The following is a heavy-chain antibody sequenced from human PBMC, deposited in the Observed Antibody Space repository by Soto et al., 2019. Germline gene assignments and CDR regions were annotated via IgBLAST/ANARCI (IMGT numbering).Heavy chain of an antibody. CDR1: EFSFSSYW. V-gene: IGHV3-7*01. CDR2: INQDGNEK. J-gene: IGHJ4*02. CDR3: ARVTSLPGPEYYDRSGYFDY. D-gene: IGHD3-22*01. Sequence: EVQLVESGGGLVQPGGSVRLSCAASEFSFSSYWMTWVRQAPGKGLEWVANINQDGNEKYYVDSVKGRFTVSRDNAKKSLNLQMNSLRAEDTAVYYCARVTSLPGPEYYDRSGYFDYWGQGTLVTVSS.